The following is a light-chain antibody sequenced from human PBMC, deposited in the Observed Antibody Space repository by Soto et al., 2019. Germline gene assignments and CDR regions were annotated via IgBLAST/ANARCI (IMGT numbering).Light chain of an antibody. CDR2: GAS. Sequence: EILMTQSPATLSVSPGDRATLSCRASQSVSNNLAWYQQRPGQAPRLLIYGASTRATGIPARFSGSGSGTEFTLTISSLQSEDFAVYYCHQYAVSPLTFGGGTTVEIK. CDR3: HQYAVSPLT. V-gene: IGKV3-15*01. CDR1: QSVSNN. J-gene: IGKJ4*01.